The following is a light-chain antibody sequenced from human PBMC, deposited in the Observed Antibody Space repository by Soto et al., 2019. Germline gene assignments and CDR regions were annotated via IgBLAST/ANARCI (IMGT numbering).Light chain of an antibody. J-gene: IGKJ3*01. CDR2: DAS. V-gene: IGKV1-5*01. CDR3: QHYNSYPFT. Sequence: DIQMTQSPSTLSASVGDRVTITCRASQTIGRWLAWYQQRPGKAPLILIYDASSLESGVPSRFSGSGSGTYFTLTISSLQPGDFATYYCQHYNSYPFTFGPGTKVDFK. CDR1: QTIGRW.